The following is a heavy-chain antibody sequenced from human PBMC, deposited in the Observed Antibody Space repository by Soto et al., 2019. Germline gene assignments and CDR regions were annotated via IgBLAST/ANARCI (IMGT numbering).Heavy chain of an antibody. CDR3: VKDESINWYSGHFRH. J-gene: IGHJ1*01. CDR2: INWNSGSI. CDR1: GFTFDDYA. D-gene: IGHD6-13*01. V-gene: IGHV3-9*01. Sequence: GGSLRLSXAASGFTFDDYAMHWVRQVPGKGLEWVSGINWNSGSIGYGDSVKGRFAISRDNAKNSLHLQMNGLSAEDTAFYYCVKDESINWYSGHFRHWGQGTLVTVSS.